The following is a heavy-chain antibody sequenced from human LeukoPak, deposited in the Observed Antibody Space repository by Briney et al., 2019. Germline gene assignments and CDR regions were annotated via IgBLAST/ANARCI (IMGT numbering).Heavy chain of an antibody. Sequence: PGGSLRLSCAASGFTFGSYAVSWVRKAPGKGLDWFSAITDSGGDTYYADSVKGRFTISRDNSKTTLYLQMNSLRAEDTAVYYCAKGSSSARPYYFDYWGQGILVTVSS. CDR2: ITDSGGDT. CDR3: AKGSSSARPYYFDY. J-gene: IGHJ4*02. D-gene: IGHD6-6*01. V-gene: IGHV3-23*01. CDR1: GFTFGSYA.